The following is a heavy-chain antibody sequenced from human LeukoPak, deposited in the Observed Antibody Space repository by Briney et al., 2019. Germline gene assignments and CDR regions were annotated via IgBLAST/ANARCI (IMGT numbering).Heavy chain of an antibody. V-gene: IGHV4-59*01. CDR3: ARLAIAAAAHNYYYYYGMDV. J-gene: IGHJ6*02. D-gene: IGHD6-13*01. Sequence: PSETLSLTCTVSGGSISSYYWSWIRQPPGKGLEWIGYIYYSGSTNYNPSLKSRVTISVDTSKNQFSLKLSSVTAADTAVYYCARLAIAAAAHNYYYYYGMDVWGQGTTVTVSS. CDR2: IYYSGST. CDR1: GGSISSYY.